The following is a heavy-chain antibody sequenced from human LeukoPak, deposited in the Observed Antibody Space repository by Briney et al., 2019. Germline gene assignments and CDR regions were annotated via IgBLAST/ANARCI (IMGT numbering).Heavy chain of an antibody. Sequence: QPGGSLRLSCAASGFTFSSYGMHWVRQAPGKGLEWVAVISYDGSNKYYADSVKGRFTISRDNSKNTLYLQMNSLRAEDTAVYYCARDWLAGNPYHAFDLWGKGTMVTVSS. CDR1: GFTFSSYG. CDR2: ISYDGSNK. J-gene: IGHJ3*01. D-gene: IGHD3-22*01. CDR3: ARDWLAGNPYHAFDL. V-gene: IGHV3-30*03.